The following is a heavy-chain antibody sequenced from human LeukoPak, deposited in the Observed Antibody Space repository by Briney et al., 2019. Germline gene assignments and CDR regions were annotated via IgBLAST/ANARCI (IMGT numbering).Heavy chain of an antibody. CDR1: GFTVSSNY. V-gene: IGHV3-53*01. Sequence: PGGSLRLSCAASGFTVSSNYMSWVRQAPGKGLEWVSVIYSGGSTYYADSVKGRFTISRDNSKNTLYLQTNSLRAEDTAVYYCASSTSWFFDYWGQGTLVTVSS. J-gene: IGHJ4*02. CDR2: IYSGGST. CDR3: ASSTSWFFDY. D-gene: IGHD2-2*01.